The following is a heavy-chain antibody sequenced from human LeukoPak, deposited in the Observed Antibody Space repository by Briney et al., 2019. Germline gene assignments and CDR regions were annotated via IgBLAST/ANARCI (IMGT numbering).Heavy chain of an antibody. CDR3: GRVGDRIYYYEIGGYSYGGAYFDY. CDR1: GFTFSSYS. Sequence: PGGSLRLSCAASGFTFSSYSMNWVRQAPGKGLEWVSSISSSSSYIYYADSVKGRFTISRDNAKNSLYLQMNSLRAEDTAVYYCGRVGDRIYYYEIGGYSYGGAYFDYWGQGPLVTVPS. J-gene: IGHJ4*02. D-gene: IGHD3-22*01. CDR2: ISSSSSYI. V-gene: IGHV3-21*01.